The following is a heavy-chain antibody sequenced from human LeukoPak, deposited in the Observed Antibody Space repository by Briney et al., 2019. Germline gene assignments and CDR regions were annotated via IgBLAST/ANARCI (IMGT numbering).Heavy chain of an antibody. Sequence: SVKVSCKASGGTFSSYAISWVRQAPGQGLEWMGGLIPIFGTANYAQKFQGRVTITADESTSTAYMELSSLRSDDTAVYYCARAGCSGGSCYSTHNWFDPWGQGTLVTVSS. D-gene: IGHD2-15*01. CDR2: LIPIFGTA. CDR1: GGTFSSYA. CDR3: ARAGCSGGSCYSTHNWFDP. J-gene: IGHJ5*02. V-gene: IGHV1-69*13.